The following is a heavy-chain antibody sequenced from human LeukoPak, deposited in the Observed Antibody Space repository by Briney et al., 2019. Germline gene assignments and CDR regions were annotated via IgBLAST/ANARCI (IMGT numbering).Heavy chain of an antibody. Sequence: GGSLRLSCATSGFTFDDYAMHWVRQAPGKGLEWVSSISWDSGSIGYADSVKGRFTITRDNAKNSLYLQMNSLRAEDMALYYCAKGLRYFDWPMDYWGQGTLVTVSS. CDR1: GFTFDDYA. V-gene: IGHV3-9*03. CDR3: AKGLRYFDWPMDY. J-gene: IGHJ4*02. CDR2: ISWDSGSI. D-gene: IGHD3-9*01.